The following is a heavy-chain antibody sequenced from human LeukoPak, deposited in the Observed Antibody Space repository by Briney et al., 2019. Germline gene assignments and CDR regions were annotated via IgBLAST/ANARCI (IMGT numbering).Heavy chain of an antibody. CDR1: GYTFTIYD. CDR2: MNPNSGNT. J-gene: IGHJ4*02. V-gene: IGHV1-8*01. D-gene: IGHD3-22*01. Sequence: GASVKVCCKASGYTFTIYDINWVRQATGQGLEWMGWMNPNSGNTGYAQKFQGRVTMTRNTSISTGYMELSRLRSEDTAVYYCAREYYYDSSGYLDWGQGTLVTVSS. CDR3: AREYYYDSSGYLD.